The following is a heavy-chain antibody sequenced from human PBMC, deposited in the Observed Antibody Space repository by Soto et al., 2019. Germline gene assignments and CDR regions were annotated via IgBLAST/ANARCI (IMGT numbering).Heavy chain of an antibody. V-gene: IGHV1-2*02. Sequence: ASVKVSCKASGCTFTGYYMHWVGPAPGQGLEWMGWVNPNSGGTNYAQKFQGRVTMTRDTSNSPAYMELSRLRSDDTAVYYWARYSLCGGVARYRMDVWGRGTSVTGSS. CDR3: ARYSLCGGVARYRMDV. D-gene: IGHD3-16*01. CDR1: GCTFTGYY. J-gene: IGHJ6*02. CDR2: VNPNSGGT.